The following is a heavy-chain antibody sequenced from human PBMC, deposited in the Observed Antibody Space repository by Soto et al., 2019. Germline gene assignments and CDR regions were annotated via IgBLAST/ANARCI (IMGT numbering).Heavy chain of an antibody. V-gene: IGHV1-58*01. Sequence: SVKVSCKASGFTFTSSAVQWVRQARGQRLEWIGWIVVGSGNTNYAQKFQERVTITRDMSTSTAYMELSSLRSEDTAVYYCAARSWFADDAFDIWGQGTMVTVSS. D-gene: IGHD3-22*01. CDR1: GFTFTSSA. CDR2: IVVGSGNT. J-gene: IGHJ3*02. CDR3: AARSWFADDAFDI.